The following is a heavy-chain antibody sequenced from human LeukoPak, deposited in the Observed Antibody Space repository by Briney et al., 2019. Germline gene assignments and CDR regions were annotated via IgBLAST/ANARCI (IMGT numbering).Heavy chain of an antibody. CDR2: IYPGDSDT. J-gene: IGHJ4*02. CDR3: ARDYGDYLGPFDY. Sequence: GESLKISCKGSGYSFTSYWVGWVRQMPGKGLEWMEIIYPGDSDTSSSPSFQGQVTISADKSISTAYLQWSSLKASDTAMYYCARDYGDYLGPFDYWGQGTLVTVSS. V-gene: IGHV5-51*01. CDR1: GYSFTSYW. D-gene: IGHD4-17*01.